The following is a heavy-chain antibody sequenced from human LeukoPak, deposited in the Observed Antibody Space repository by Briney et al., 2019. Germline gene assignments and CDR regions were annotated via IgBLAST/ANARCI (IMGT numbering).Heavy chain of an antibody. V-gene: IGHV4-59*01. D-gene: IGHD6-13*01. J-gene: IGHJ4*02. CDR2: IYYSGST. CDR1: GGSISSYY. Sequence: PSETLSLTYTVSGGSISSYYWSWIRPPPGKGLEWIGYIYYSGSTNYNPSLKSRVTISVDTSKNQFSLKLSSVTAADTAVYYCARGTGYSSSRGFDYWGQGTLVTVSS. CDR3: ARGTGYSSSRGFDY.